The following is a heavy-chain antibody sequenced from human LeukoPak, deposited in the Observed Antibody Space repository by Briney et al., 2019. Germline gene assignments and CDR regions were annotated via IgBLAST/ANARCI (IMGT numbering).Heavy chain of an antibody. CDR2: ISISGTTI. V-gene: IGHV3-11*01. D-gene: IGHD3-10*01. CDR1: GFTFTDFY. CDR3: AKGPTYGSGSHWSY. Sequence: GGSLRLSCAASGFTFTDFYMSWIRQAPGKGLEWVSYISISGTTIYYADSVKGRFTFSRDNAKNSLYLQMNSLRAEDTAVYYCAKGPTYGSGSHWSYWGQGTLVTVSS. J-gene: IGHJ4*02.